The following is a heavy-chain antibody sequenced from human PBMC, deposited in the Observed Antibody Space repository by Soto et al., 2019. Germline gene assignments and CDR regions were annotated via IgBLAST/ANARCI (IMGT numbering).Heavy chain of an antibody. CDR2: IYYSGST. CDR3: ARDSGYYFVY. CDR1: GGSISSYY. D-gene: IGHD3-22*01. Sequence: SETLSLTCTVSGGSISSYYWSWIRQPPGKGLEWIGYIYYSGSTNYNPSLKSRVTISVDTSKNQFSLKLGSVTAADTAVYYCARDSGYYFVYWGQGTLVTVSS. V-gene: IGHV4-59*01. J-gene: IGHJ4*02.